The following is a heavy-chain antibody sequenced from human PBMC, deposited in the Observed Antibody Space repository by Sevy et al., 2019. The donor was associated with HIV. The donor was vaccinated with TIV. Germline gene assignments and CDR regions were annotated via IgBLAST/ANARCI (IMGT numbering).Heavy chain of an antibody. CDR1: GGSISSGIYY. CDR2: FYTSGNT. J-gene: IGHJ4*02. Sequence: SETLSLTCTVSGGSISSGIYYWSWIRQPAGKGLEWIGRFYTSGNTNYNPSLKSRVTMSVDTSKNQFSLKLSSVTAADTAVYYCTIATYCGGDCFLDYWGQGPLVTVSS. D-gene: IGHD2-21*02. V-gene: IGHV4-61*02. CDR3: TIATYCGGDCFLDY.